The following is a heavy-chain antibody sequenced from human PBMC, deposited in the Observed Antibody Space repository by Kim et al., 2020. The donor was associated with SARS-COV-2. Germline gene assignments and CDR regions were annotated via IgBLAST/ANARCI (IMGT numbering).Heavy chain of an antibody. CDR2: INHSGST. CDR1: GGSFSGYY. Sequence: SETLSLTCAVYGGSFSGYYWSWIRQPPGKGLEWIGEINHSGSTNYNPSLKSRVTISVDTSKNQFSLKLSSVTAADTAVYYCARVFCSSTSCRTNWFDPWGQGTLVTVSS. J-gene: IGHJ5*02. V-gene: IGHV4-34*01. D-gene: IGHD2-2*01. CDR3: ARVFCSSTSCRTNWFDP.